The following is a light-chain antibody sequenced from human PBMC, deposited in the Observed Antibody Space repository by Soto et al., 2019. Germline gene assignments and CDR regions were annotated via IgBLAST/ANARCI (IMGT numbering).Light chain of an antibody. CDR2: AAS. Sequence: EVILTQSPATLSVSPGEGATLSCWASQTIYTNVAWYQQKHGQGPRLLIYAASTRATGIPARFSGSGSGTEFTLTFSSLQSEDSPVYYCQQYACWPPYTFGQGNKLEIK. CDR1: QTIYTN. V-gene: IGKV3-15*01. CDR3: QQYACWPPYT. J-gene: IGKJ2*01.